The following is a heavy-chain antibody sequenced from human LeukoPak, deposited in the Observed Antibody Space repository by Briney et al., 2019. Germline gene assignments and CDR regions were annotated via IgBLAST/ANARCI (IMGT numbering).Heavy chain of an antibody. D-gene: IGHD5-12*01. CDR1: GFTFSDYY. J-gene: IGHJ4*02. Sequence: PGGSLRLSCAASGFTFSDYYMSWIRQAPGKGLEWVSYISSSGSTIYYADSVKGRFTISRGNAKNSLYLQMNSLGAEDTAVYYCARDAGYSGYDSVGIFDYWGQGTLVTVSS. V-gene: IGHV3-11*04. CDR3: ARDAGYSGYDSVGIFDY. CDR2: ISSSGSTI.